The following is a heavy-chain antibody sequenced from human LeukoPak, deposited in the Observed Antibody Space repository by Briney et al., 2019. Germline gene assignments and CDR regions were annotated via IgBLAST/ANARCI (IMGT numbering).Heavy chain of an antibody. D-gene: IGHD6-25*01. CDR1: GGSIRSSHSF. J-gene: IGHJ4*02. CDR2: IYENGNT. V-gene: IGHV4-39*07. Sequence: SETLSLTCRVSGGSIRSSHSFWCWIRQPLGKGLEWIATIYENGNTYYSPSLKSRVTISVDTSNNEFSLNLNSVTAADTAMYYCARATAAPSSYYFDHWGQGTLVTVSS. CDR3: ARATAAPSSYYFDH.